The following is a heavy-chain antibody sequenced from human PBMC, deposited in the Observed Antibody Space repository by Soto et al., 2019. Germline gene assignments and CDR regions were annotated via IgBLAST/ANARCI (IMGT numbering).Heavy chain of an antibody. V-gene: IGHV3-21*01. D-gene: IGHD6-6*01. CDR3: ARGRGCRPSYSSSYYFDY. J-gene: IGHJ4*02. CDR1: GFTFSSYS. Sequence: EVQLVESGGGLVKPGGSLRLSCAASGFTFSSYSMNWVRQAPGKGLEWVSSISSSSSYIYYADSVKGRVTISRHNAKNPLYLQMNSLRAEDTAVYYCARGRGCRPSYSSSYYFDYWGQGTLVTVSS. CDR2: ISSSSSYI.